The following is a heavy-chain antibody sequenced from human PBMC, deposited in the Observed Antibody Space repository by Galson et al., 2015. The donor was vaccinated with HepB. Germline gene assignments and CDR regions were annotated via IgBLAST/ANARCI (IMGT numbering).Heavy chain of an antibody. Sequence: SLRLSCAASGFTFSSYSMNWVRQAPGKGLEWVSYISSSSSTIYYADSVKGRFTISRDNAKNSLYLQMNSLRAEDTAVYYCARDRHYYDSSGYCGFDYWGQGTLVTVSS. J-gene: IGHJ4*02. CDR1: GFTFSSYS. CDR2: ISSSSSTI. V-gene: IGHV3-48*01. D-gene: IGHD3-22*01. CDR3: ARDRHYYDSSGYCGFDY.